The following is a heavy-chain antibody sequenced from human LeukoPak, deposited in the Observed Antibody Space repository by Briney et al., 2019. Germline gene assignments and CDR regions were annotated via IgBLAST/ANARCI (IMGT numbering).Heavy chain of an antibody. Sequence: GGSLRLSCAAPGFGFSNYWMSWVRQAPGKGLEWVANMNEDGSEKNYVDSVKGRFTISRDNAQDSLYLQMNSLRAEDTAVYYCARDRGYSNFDYWGQGTLLTVSS. CDR1: GFGFSNYW. CDR2: MNEDGSEK. J-gene: IGHJ4*02. D-gene: IGHD4-11*01. CDR3: ARDRGYSNFDY. V-gene: IGHV3-7*01.